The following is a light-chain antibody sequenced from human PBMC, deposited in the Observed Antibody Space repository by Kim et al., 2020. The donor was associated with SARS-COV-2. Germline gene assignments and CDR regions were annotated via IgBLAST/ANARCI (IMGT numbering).Light chain of an antibody. CDR1: QGVDSN. V-gene: IGKV3-15*01. CDR2: RAS. Sequence: EIMMTQSPATLSVSPGGTTTLSCRASQGVDSNVAWYQQKPGQAPRLLMYRASTRATGVPARFSGSVSGTDFSLTISSLQSEDLALYYCQQYRYWPITFGQGTRLEIK. J-gene: IGKJ5*01. CDR3: QQYRYWPIT.